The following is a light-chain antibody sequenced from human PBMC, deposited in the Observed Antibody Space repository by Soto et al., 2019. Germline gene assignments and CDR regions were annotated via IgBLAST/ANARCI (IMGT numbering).Light chain of an antibody. Sequence: QSLLTNPPSSSGSPGQSVTVSCTGTSSDVGFYDYVSWYQQHPGKAPKLIIYEVSKRPSGVPDRFSGSKSGNSASLTVSGLQAEDEADYYCSSYVGNNNHHAFGTGTKVTVL. CDR1: SSDVGFYDY. CDR3: SSYVGNNNHHA. CDR2: EVS. J-gene: IGLJ1*01. V-gene: IGLV2-8*01.